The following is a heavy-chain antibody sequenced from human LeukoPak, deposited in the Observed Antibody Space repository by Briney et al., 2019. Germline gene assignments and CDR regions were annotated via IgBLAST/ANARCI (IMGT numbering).Heavy chain of an antibody. CDR3: ARGLVHYDFWSGYYIYGMDV. CDR2: MNPNSGNT. Sequence: ASVKVPCKASGYTFTSYDINWVRQATGQGLEWMGWMNPNSGNTGYAQKFQGRVTMTRNTSISTAYMELSSLRSEDTAVYYCARGLVHYDFWSGYYIYGMDVWGQGTTVTVSS. CDR1: GYTFTSYD. V-gene: IGHV1-8*01. D-gene: IGHD3-3*01. J-gene: IGHJ6*02.